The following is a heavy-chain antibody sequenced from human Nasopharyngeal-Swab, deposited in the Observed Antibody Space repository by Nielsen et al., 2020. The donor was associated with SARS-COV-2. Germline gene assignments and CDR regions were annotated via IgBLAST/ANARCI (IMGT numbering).Heavy chain of an antibody. CDR2: IKQDGSEK. Sequence: WIRQPPGKGLEWVANIKQDGSEKYYVDSVKGRFTISRDNAKNSLYLQMNSLRAEDTAVYHCARGWSGYYTAFWFDPWGQGTLVTVSS. D-gene: IGHD3-3*01. J-gene: IGHJ5*02. CDR3: ARGWSGYYTAFWFDP. V-gene: IGHV3-7*01.